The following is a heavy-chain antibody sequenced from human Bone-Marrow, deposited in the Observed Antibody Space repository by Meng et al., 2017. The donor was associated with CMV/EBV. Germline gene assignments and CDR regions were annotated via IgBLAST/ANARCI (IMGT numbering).Heavy chain of an antibody. CDR2: IRQDGSEK. CDR1: GFMSSRYW. J-gene: IGHJ6*02. D-gene: IGHD2-2*01. CDR3: ARLSSRQLHGYYYGMDV. V-gene: IGHV3-7*01. Sequence: GGSLRLSCAGSGFMSSRYWMSWVRQVPGKGLEWVANIRQDGSEKHYVDSVEGRFTISRDNAKNSFYLQMNSLRADDTAVYYCARLSSRQLHGYYYGMDVWGQGTTVTVSS.